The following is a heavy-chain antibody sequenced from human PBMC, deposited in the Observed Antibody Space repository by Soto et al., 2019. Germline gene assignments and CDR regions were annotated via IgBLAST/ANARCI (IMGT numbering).Heavy chain of an antibody. V-gene: IGHV1-18*01. CDR2: ISAYNGNT. Sequence: GASVKVSCKASGYTFTSYAISWVRQAPGQGLEWMGWISAYNGNTNYAQKLQGRVTMTTDTSTSTAYMELRSLRSDDTAVYYCARDVGLSGYGSGSYYVPYYYYGMDVWGQGTTVTVSS. D-gene: IGHD3-10*01. CDR3: ARDVGLSGYGSGSYYVPYYYYGMDV. CDR1: GYTFTSYA. J-gene: IGHJ6*02.